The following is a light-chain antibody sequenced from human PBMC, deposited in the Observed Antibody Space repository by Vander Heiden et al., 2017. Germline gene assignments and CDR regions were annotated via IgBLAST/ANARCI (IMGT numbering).Light chain of an antibody. V-gene: IGLV3-1*01. CDR1: KLGDKY. Sequence: SSELTQPPSVSVSPGQTASITCSGDKLGDKYACWYQQKPGQSPVLVIYQDSKRPSGIPERFSGSSSGNTATLTISGTQAMDEADYYCQAWDSSNVVFGGGTKLTVL. CDR3: QAWDSSNVV. CDR2: QDS. J-gene: IGLJ2*01.